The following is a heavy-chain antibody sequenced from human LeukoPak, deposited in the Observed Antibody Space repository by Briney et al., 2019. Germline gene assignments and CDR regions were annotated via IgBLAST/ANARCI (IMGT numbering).Heavy chain of an antibody. CDR1: GYSISSGYY. D-gene: IGHD5-12*01. Sequence: SETLSLTCTVSGYSISSGYYWGWVRQPPGKGLEWIGSLYHSGSPYSNPSLQSRVTISVDTSKNQFSLKLSCMIAADTAVYYCTRDSGYKFDFWGQGTLVMVSS. CDR3: TRDSGYKFDF. CDR2: LYHSGSP. J-gene: IGHJ4*02. V-gene: IGHV4-38-2*02.